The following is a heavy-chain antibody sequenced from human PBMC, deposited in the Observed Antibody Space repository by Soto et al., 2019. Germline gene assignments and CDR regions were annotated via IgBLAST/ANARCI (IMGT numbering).Heavy chain of an antibody. CDR2: IKQDGSEK. CDR1: GFTFSSYW. J-gene: IGHJ6*04. CDR3: ARDKNFWSGYPLEMDV. D-gene: IGHD3-3*01. Sequence: PGGSLRLSCAASGFTFSSYWMSWVRQAPGKGLEWVANIKQDGSEKYYVDSVKGRFTISRDNAKNSLYLQMNSLRAEDTAVYYCARDKNFWSGYPLEMDVWGKGTTVTVSS. V-gene: IGHV3-7*01.